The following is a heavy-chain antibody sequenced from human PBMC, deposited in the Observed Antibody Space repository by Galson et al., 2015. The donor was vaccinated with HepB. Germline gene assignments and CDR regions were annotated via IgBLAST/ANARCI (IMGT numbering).Heavy chain of an antibody. CDR1: GFSLITRGVG. D-gene: IGHD3-16*02. CDR3: AHIIITFGGVIGDDAFDI. V-gene: IGHV2-5*02. CDR2: IYWDDDK. J-gene: IGHJ3*02. Sequence: PALVKPTQTLTLPCTFSGFSLITRGVGVGWIRQPPGEALEWLAIIYWDDDKRYSPSLKSRLSITKDTSKNQVVFTMTNMDPVDTATYYCAHIIITFGGVIGDDAFDIWGPGTVVTVSS.